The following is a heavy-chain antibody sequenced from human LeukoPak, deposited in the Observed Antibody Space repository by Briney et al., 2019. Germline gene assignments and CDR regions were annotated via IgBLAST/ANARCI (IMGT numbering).Heavy chain of an antibody. V-gene: IGHV4-39*01. CDR1: GGSISNNNYH. CDR2: IYSRGGT. Sequence: PLETLSLTCTVSGGSISNNNYHWAWIRQPPGKGLEWIGNIYSRGGTYYNPSLKSRVTISVDTSKNQFSLKLSSVTAAHTAVYYCARHHSSGLDYWGQGTLVTVSS. D-gene: IGHD6-19*01. J-gene: IGHJ4*02. CDR3: ARHHSSGLDY.